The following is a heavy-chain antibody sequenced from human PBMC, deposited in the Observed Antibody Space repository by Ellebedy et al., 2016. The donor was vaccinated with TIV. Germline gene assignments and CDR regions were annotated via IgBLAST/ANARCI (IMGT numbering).Heavy chain of an antibody. J-gene: IGHJ4*02. CDR3: ATEQQWVVTHWTDC. V-gene: IGHV3-23*01. CDR1: GFTFINYA. Sequence: PGGSLRLSCAASGFTFINYAMSWVRQAPEKGLEWVSGISGSGDGAYYADSVRGRFTISRDNSKNTLYLQMNSLRAEDTAIYYCATEQQWVVTHWTDCWGQGTLVIVSS. CDR2: ISGSGDGA. D-gene: IGHD6-19*01.